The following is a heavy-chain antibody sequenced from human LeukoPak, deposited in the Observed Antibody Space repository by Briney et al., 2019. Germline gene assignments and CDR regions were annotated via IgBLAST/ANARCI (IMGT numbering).Heavy chain of an antibody. Sequence: PGGSLRLSCAVSGFTFSDYWMNWVRQAPGKGLEWVASISQNGGEKSYVDSVKGRFTISRDNPKNSLYLQMSSLRDEDTAVYYCARDGTAAGLYFDLWGQGTLVTVSS. CDR1: GFTFSDYW. D-gene: IGHD6-13*01. V-gene: IGHV3-7*01. J-gene: IGHJ4*01. CDR3: ARDGTAAGLYFDL. CDR2: ISQNGGEK.